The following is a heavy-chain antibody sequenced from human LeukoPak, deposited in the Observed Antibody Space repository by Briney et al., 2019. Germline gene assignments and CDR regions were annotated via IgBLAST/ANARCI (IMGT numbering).Heavy chain of an antibody. CDR1: GFTFSSYW. Sequence: PGGSLRLSCAASGFTFSSYWMHWVRQAPGKGLVWVSRINSDGSSTSYADSVKGRFTISRDNAKNTLYLQMNSLRAEDTAVYYCARAGPMTPYYYYYYMDVWGKGTTVTVSS. CDR2: INSDGSST. CDR3: ARAGPMTPYYYYYYMDV. D-gene: IGHD6-19*01. J-gene: IGHJ6*03. V-gene: IGHV3-74*01.